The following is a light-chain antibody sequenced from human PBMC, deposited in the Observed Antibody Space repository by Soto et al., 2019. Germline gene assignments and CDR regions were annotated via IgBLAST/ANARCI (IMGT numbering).Light chain of an antibody. Sequence: EIVLTQSPATLSLSPGERVTLSCRASQSVSSYLAWYQQNPGQAPRLLIYDASNRATGIPARFSGSGSGTDFTLTISRLETEDFAVYYCQQRRSWPLTFGGGTKVEIK. CDR2: DAS. V-gene: IGKV3-11*01. CDR3: QQRRSWPLT. CDR1: QSVSSY. J-gene: IGKJ4*01.